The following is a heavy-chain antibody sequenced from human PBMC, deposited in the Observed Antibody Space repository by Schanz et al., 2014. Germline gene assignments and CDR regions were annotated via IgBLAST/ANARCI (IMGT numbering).Heavy chain of an antibody. CDR2: INTANGNA. D-gene: IGHD3-22*01. J-gene: IGHJ3*02. CDR3: ARDLPQCDGGKCYSEGFDI. Sequence: QVQLVQSGAEVKKPGASVKVSCKASGYTFSSHGIHWLRQAPGQSLEWMGWINTANGNAEYSANFQARVTITRDTSTTTAYMELTSLRSEDTAVYYCARDLPQCDGGKCYSEGFDIWGRGTLVTISS. CDR1: GYTFSSHG. V-gene: IGHV1-3*04.